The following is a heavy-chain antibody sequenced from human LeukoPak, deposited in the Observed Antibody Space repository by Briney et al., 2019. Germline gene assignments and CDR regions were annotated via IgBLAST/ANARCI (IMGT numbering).Heavy chain of an antibody. D-gene: IGHD6-13*01. CDR3: AKDSGSWYEGAPCDY. V-gene: IGHV3-30*02. J-gene: IGHJ4*02. Sequence: GGSLRLSCAASGFTFSNYGMHWVRQAPGKGLEWVAAIRYDGGNKHYADSVKGRFTISRDNSKNTLYLQMNSLRAEDTAVYYCAKDSGSWYEGAPCDYWGQGTLVTVSS. CDR2: IRYDGGNK. CDR1: GFTFSNYG.